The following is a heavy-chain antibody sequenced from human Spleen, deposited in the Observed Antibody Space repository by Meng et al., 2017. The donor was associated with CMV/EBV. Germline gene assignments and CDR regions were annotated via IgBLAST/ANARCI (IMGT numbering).Heavy chain of an antibody. CDR2: IYYSGST. J-gene: IGHJ4*02. CDR3: AREEGVPAAPFDY. Sequence: QVQLSDSGPGLVKPSETLYLTCPVSGGSISSYYWSWIRQPPGKGLEWIGYIYYSGSTNYTPSLKSRVTISVDTSKNQFSLKLSSVTAADTAVYYCAREEGVPAAPFDYWGQGTLVTVSS. D-gene: IGHD2-2*01. V-gene: IGHV4-59*12. CDR1: GGSISSYY.